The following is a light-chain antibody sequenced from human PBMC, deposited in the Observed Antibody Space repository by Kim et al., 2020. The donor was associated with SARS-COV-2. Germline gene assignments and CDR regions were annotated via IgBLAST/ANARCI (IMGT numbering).Light chain of an antibody. V-gene: IGKV1-27*01. CDR2: AAS. Sequence: ASVGDTITLSCRASHAISNYLAWFQQKPGKVPNLLIYAASTLQSGVPSRFSGGVSGTAFTLTISCLQPEDVATYYCQKYSSAPRTFGQGTKVDIK. J-gene: IGKJ1*01. CDR1: HAISNY. CDR3: QKYSSAPRT.